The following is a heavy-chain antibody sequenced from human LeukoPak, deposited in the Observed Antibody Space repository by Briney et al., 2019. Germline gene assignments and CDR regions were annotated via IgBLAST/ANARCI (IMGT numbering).Heavy chain of an antibody. Sequence: GGSLRLSCAATGFTFSSYAMSWVRQAPGKGLEWVSAISGSGGSTYYADSVKGRFTISRDNSKNTLYLQMNSLRAEDTAVYYCAKAPPSYSGSYELAFDIWGQGTMVTVSS. D-gene: IGHD1-26*01. V-gene: IGHV3-23*01. CDR2: ISGSGGST. CDR1: GFTFSSYA. CDR3: AKAPPSYSGSYELAFDI. J-gene: IGHJ3*02.